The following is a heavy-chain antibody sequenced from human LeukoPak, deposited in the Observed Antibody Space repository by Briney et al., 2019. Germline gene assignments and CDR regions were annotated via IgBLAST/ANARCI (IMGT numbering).Heavy chain of an antibody. CDR2: INAGNGNT. Sequence: ASVKVSCKASGYTFTSYAIHWVRQAPGQRLEWMGWINAGNGNTKYSQEFQGRVTITRDTSASTAYMELNSLRSEDMAVYYCARGKDSDTYYFSWFDPWGQGTLVTVSS. V-gene: IGHV1-3*03. J-gene: IGHJ5*02. D-gene: IGHD1-26*01. CDR3: ARGKDSDTYYFSWFDP. CDR1: GYTFTSYA.